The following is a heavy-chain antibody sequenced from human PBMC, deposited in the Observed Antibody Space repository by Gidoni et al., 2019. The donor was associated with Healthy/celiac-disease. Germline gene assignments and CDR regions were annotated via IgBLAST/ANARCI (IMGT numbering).Heavy chain of an antibody. J-gene: IGHJ3*02. Sequence: EVQLVESGGGVVRPGGSLRLSWAASGFNLEGYGMSWFRQAPGKGLEWVSVINWNGVSTGYADSVKGRFTISRDNAKNSLYLQMNSLRAEDTALYYCARDSTYSSSWYRGDDAFDIWGQGTMVTVSS. CDR2: INWNGVST. CDR3: ARDSTYSSSWYRGDDAFDI. CDR1: GFNLEGYG. D-gene: IGHD6-13*01. V-gene: IGHV3-20*04.